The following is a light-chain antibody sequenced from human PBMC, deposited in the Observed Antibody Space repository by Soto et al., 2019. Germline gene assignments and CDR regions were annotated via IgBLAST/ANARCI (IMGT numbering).Light chain of an antibody. CDR3: QQYSNWPPLN. Sequence: EILMTQSPAILSVSPGGRATLSCRASQSVGSKLAWYQQKVGQAPRLLIYDGSTRATGIPPRFSGSGSGTEFTLTISSLQSEDFAVYYCQQYSNWPPLNFGGGTEVEIK. J-gene: IGKJ4*01. CDR1: QSVGSK. CDR2: DGS. V-gene: IGKV3-15*01.